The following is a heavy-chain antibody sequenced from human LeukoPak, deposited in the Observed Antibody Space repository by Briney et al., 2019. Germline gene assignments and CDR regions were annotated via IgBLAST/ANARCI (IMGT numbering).Heavy chain of an antibody. J-gene: IGHJ4*02. CDR3: ARVLSSTSSLAAGYYMDV. V-gene: IGHV4-30-2*01. CDR2: IYHSGST. D-gene: IGHD2-2*01. CDR1: GGSISSGGYY. Sequence: SETLSLTCTVSGGSISSGGYYWSWIRQPPGKGLEWIGYIYHSGSTYYNPSLKSRVTISIDTSKNQFSLKLRSMTAADTAVYYCARVLSSTSSLAAGYYMDVWGQGTLVTVSS.